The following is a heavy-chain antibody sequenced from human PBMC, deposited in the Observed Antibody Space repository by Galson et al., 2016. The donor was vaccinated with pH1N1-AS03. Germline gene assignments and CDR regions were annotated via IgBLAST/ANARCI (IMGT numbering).Heavy chain of an antibody. CDR2: IDWDDGT. D-gene: IGHD5-24*01. V-gene: IGHV2-70*04. J-gene: IGHJ6*02. CDR1: GFSLTTSGEG. CDR3: ARTLNYNTGLEV. Sequence: PALVKPTQTLTLACTFSGFSLTTSGEGVGWVRQPPGKALEWLGRIDWDDGTFYSTSLKTRLTISKDTSKNQVVLTMTNMDPVDTGTYYCARTLNYNTGLEVWGPGATVTVSS.